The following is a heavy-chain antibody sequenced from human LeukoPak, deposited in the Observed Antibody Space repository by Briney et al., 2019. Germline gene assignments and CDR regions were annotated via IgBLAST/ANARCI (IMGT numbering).Heavy chain of an antibody. CDR1: GFTVSSNY. J-gene: IGHJ4*02. V-gene: IGHV3-66*01. D-gene: IGHD6-13*01. Sequence: GGSLRLSCAASGFTVSSNYMSWVRQAPGKGLEWVSVIYSGGSTYYADSVKGRFTISRDNSKNTLYLQMNSLRAEDTAVYYCAREFSIAAAGTQWGQGTLVTVSS. CDR2: IYSGGST. CDR3: AREFSIAAAGTQ.